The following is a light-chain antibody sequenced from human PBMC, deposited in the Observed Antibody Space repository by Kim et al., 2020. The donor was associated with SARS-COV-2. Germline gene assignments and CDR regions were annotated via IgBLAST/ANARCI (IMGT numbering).Light chain of an antibody. CDR1: SSDVGGYEY. CDR3: SSYTSSTTLV. CDR2: DVS. V-gene: IGLV2-14*03. J-gene: IGLJ1*01. Sequence: QSALTQPASMSGSPGQSITISCTGTSSDVGGYEYVSWYQQHPGSAPKLMLYDVSDRPSGVSNRFSGSKSGNTASLTISGLQAADEADYYCSSYTSSTTLVFGTGTKVTVL.